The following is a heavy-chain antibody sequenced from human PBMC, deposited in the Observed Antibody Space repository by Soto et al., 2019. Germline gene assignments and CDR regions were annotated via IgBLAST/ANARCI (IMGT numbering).Heavy chain of an antibody. V-gene: IGHV1-69*12. Sequence: QVQLVQSGAEVKKPGSSVKVSCKASGGTFSSYAISWVRQAPGQGLEWMGGIIPIFGTANYAQKFQGRVTITADESTSTAYMELSSVRSEDTAVYYGARPHMTTVTIGGYYGMDVWGQGTTVTVSS. J-gene: IGHJ6*02. CDR2: IIPIFGTA. CDR1: GGTFSSYA. CDR3: ARPHMTTVTIGGYYGMDV. D-gene: IGHD4-17*01.